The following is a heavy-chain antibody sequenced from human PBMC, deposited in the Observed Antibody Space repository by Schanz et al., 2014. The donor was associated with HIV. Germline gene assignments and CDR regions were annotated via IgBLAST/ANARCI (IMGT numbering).Heavy chain of an antibody. CDR3: AKGIMGATEYYYGMDV. CDR2: MSWNRGRI. J-gene: IGHJ6*02. CDR1: GFAFDDFA. V-gene: IGHV3-9*01. Sequence: EVQLVESGGGLVQPGRSLRLSCATSGFAFDDFAMHWVRQAPGKGLEWVSGMSWNRGRIGYADSVKGRFSISRDNAKNSLYLQMNSLGVEDTALYYCAKGIMGATEYYYGMDVWGQGTTVTV. D-gene: IGHD1-26*01.